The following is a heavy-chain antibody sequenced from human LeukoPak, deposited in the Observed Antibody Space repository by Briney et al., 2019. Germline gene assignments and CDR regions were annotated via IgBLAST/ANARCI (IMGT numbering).Heavy chain of an antibody. V-gene: IGHV3-23*01. Sequence: GGSLRLSCAASGFTFSSYAMSWVRQAPGKGLEWVSAISGSGGSKYYADSVKGRFTISRDNSKNTLYLQMNSLRAEDTAVYYCAKACSGGSCYWDYWGQGTLVTVSS. J-gene: IGHJ4*02. CDR2: ISGSGGSK. CDR1: GFTFSSYA. CDR3: AKACSGGSCYWDY. D-gene: IGHD2-15*01.